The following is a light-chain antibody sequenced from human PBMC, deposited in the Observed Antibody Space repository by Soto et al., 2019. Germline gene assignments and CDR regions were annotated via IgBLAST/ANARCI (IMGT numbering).Light chain of an antibody. CDR1: QSVTSDY. V-gene: IGKV3-20*01. J-gene: IGKJ2*01. Sequence: EIVLTQSPGTLSLSPGERATLSCRASQSVTSDYLAWYQQKPGQAPRLLIHGASSRATAIPERFIGSGSGKDFTLTIGRLEPEDFAVYHCQQYGRSPATFGQGTRLEIK. CDR3: QQYGRSPAT. CDR2: GAS.